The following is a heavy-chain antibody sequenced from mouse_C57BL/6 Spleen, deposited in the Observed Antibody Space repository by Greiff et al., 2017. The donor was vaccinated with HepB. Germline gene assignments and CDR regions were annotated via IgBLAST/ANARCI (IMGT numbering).Heavy chain of an antibody. CDR3: ARRGNYYGLDY. J-gene: IGHJ2*01. Sequence: VQLQQSGPELVKPGASVKISCKASGYAFSSSWMNWVKQRPGKGLEWIGRIYPGDGDTNYNGKFKGKATLTADKSSSTAYMQLSSLTSEDSAVYFCARRGNYYGLDYWGQGTTLTVSS. CDR2: IYPGDGDT. D-gene: IGHD1-2*01. V-gene: IGHV1-82*01. CDR1: GYAFSSSW.